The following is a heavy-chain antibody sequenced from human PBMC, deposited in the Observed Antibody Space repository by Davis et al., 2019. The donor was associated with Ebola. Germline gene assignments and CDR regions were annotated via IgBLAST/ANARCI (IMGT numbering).Heavy chain of an antibody. CDR2: FYSSGNI. Sequence: PGGSLRLSCAASGFTFSETGIHWVRQAPGKGLEWLGYFYSSGNIDYKPSLRSRVTISVDTAKNQISLRLTSVTAADTATYYCARGRLGGGGRGLFFDYWGQGFLVTVSS. CDR1: GFTFSETG. V-gene: IGHV4-59*01. D-gene: IGHD7-27*01. CDR3: ARGRLGGGGRGLFFDY. J-gene: IGHJ4*02.